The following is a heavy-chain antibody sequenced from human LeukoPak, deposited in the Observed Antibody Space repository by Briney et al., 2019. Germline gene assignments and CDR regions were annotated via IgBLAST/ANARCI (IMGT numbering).Heavy chain of an antibody. CDR3: ARGLKNVFFSYYLDV. CDR2: LNPDSGST. J-gene: IGHJ6*03. V-gene: IGHV1-2*02. CDR1: GYAFTGYF. D-gene: IGHD1-1*01. Sequence: ASVKVSCKTSGYAFTGYFIHWVRQVPGHGLEWMGWLNPDSGSTKSAEKFQGRVTMTRDTSVSTAYMDLTSLKSDDAGLYYCARGLKNVFFSYYLDVWGKGTTVTVSS.